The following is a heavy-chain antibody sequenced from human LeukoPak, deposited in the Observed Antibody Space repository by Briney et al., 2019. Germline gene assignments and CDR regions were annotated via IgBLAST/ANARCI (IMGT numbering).Heavy chain of an antibody. V-gene: IGHV6-1*01. CDR3: AREGDYLGIAY. J-gene: IGHJ4*02. Sequence: SQTLSLTCAISGDSVSIKSATWNWVRQSPRRGLEWLGRTSYRSEWRYHYARSVTGRITVSPHTSKNQFSLQLDSVTPEDTAVYYCAREGDYLGIAYWSQGALVTVSS. D-gene: IGHD2/OR15-2a*01. CDR2: TSYRSEWRY. CDR1: GDSVSIKSAT.